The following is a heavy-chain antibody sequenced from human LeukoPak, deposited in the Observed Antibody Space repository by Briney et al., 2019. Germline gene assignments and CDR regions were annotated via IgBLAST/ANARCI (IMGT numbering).Heavy chain of an antibody. CDR3: ASSSPPYNWFDP. CDR1: GGTFSSYA. V-gene: IGHV1-69*05. CDR2: IIPIFGTA. Sequence: GASVKVSCKASGGTFSSYAISWVRQAPGQGLEWMGGIIPIFGTANYAQKFQGRVTITTDESTSTAYMELSSLRSEDTAVYYCASSSPPYNWFDPWGQGTLVTVSS. J-gene: IGHJ5*02.